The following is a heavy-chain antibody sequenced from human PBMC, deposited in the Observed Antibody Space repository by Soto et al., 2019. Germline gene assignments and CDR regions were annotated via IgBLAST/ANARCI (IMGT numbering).Heavy chain of an antibody. J-gene: IGHJ6*02. V-gene: IGHV1-69*01. D-gene: IGHD2-2*01. CDR1: GGTFSSYA. Sequence: QVQLVQSGAEVQKPGSSVKVSCKASGGTFSSYAISWVRQAPGQGLEWMGGIIPISGTANYAQKVQGRVTITADESTSTVYMELSSLRSEDTAVYFCARSQGSSTSLEIYYYYYYGMDVWGQGTTVTVSS. CDR2: IIPISGTA. CDR3: ARSQGSSTSLEIYYYYYYGMDV.